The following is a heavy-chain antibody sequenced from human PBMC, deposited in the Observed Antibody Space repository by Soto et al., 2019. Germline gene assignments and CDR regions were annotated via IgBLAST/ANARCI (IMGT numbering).Heavy chain of an antibody. CDR2: IIPIFGTP. Sequence: QVQLVQSGAEMKKPGSSVTVSCKVFGGTFISYSFSWVRQAPGQGPEWMGGIIPIFGTPNYAQKFQGRVTITADGAKSTAYMELSSLRSGDTAVYYCAGGVWRGYSEYYYGMDVWGQGTTVTVSS. D-gene: IGHD3-3*01. CDR1: GGTFISYS. V-gene: IGHV1-69*01. CDR3: AGGVWRGYSEYYYGMDV. J-gene: IGHJ6*02.